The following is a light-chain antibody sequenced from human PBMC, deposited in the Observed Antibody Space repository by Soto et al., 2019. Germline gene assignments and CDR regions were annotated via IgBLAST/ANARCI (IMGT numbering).Light chain of an antibody. CDR3: QQYENLPT. Sequence: DIQMTQPPSSLSASVGDIVTINCQASQNINNYLNWYQQKPGRAPKILIYDASNLEAGVPSRFRGSGSGTDFTFTISRLQPEDIATYYCQQYENLPTFVQGTRLEIK. CDR2: DAS. J-gene: IGKJ5*01. V-gene: IGKV1-33*01. CDR1: QNINNY.